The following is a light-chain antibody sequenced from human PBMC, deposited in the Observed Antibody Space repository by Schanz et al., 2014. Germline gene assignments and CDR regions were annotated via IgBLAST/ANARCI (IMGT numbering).Light chain of an antibody. Sequence: EIVVTQSPATLSVSPGERATLSCRASQSVGSDLAWYRQKPGQAPRLLIYAASSRATGIPDRFTGSGSGTGFTLTINTLEPEDFAVYYYQHYGSSPPTWTFGQGTKVEIK. J-gene: IGKJ1*01. CDR3: QHYGSSPPTWT. V-gene: IGKV3-20*01. CDR1: QSVGSD. CDR2: AAS.